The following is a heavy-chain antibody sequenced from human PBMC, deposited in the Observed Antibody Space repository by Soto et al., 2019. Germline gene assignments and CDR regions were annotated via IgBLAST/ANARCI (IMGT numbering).Heavy chain of an antibody. D-gene: IGHD3-10*01. Sequence: QITLKESGPTLVKPTQTLTLTGTFSGFSLSTSGVGVGWIRQPPGQALEWLALIYWNDDKRYSPSLKSRLTITKDTSKNQVVLTMTNMDPVDTATYYCAHRSITMVRGVIIPWFDPWGQGTLVTVSS. CDR3: AHRSITMVRGVIIPWFDP. V-gene: IGHV2-5*01. CDR1: GFSLSTSGVG. J-gene: IGHJ5*02. CDR2: IYWNDDK.